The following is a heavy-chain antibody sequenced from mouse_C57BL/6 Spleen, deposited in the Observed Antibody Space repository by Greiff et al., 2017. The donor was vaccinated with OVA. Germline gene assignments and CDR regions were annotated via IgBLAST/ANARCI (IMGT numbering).Heavy chain of an antibody. CDR2: IDPSDSYT. D-gene: IGHD1-1*01. V-gene: IGHV1-50*01. CDR1: GYTFTSYW. CDR3: ARGGGSSYWYFDV. Sequence: QVQLKQPGAELVKPGASVKLSCKASGYTFTSYWMQWVKQRPGQGLEWIGEIDPSDSYTNYNQKFKGKATLTVDTSSSTAYMQLSSLTSEDSAVYYCARGGGSSYWYFDVWGTGTTVTVSS. J-gene: IGHJ1*03.